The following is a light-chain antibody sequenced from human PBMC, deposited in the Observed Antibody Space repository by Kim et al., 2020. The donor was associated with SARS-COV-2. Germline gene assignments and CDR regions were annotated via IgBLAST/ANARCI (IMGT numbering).Light chain of an antibody. CDR2: GAS. CDR1: QSVSSD. V-gene: IGKV3-15*01. J-gene: IGKJ1*01. CDR3: QQYNTWWT. Sequence: SVSTGERATLSCRASQSVSSDLAWYQQKPGQAPRLLIYGASTRATGIPARFSGSGSGTEFTLTISSLQSEDFAIYYCQQYNTWWTFGQGTKVDIK.